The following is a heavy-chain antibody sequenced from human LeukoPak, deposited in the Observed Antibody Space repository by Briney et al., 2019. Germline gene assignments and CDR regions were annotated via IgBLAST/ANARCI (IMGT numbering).Heavy chain of an antibody. J-gene: IGHJ4*02. CDR2: IYYSGST. CDR1: DDSITIYY. Sequence: SETLSLTCTVSDDSITIYYWSWIRQPPGKGLEWIGSIYYSGSTYYNPSLKSRVTISVDTSKNQFSLKLSSVTAADTAVYYCASTLVTAIPNWGQGTLVTVSS. V-gene: IGHV4-59*05. D-gene: IGHD2-21*02. CDR3: ASTLVTAIPN.